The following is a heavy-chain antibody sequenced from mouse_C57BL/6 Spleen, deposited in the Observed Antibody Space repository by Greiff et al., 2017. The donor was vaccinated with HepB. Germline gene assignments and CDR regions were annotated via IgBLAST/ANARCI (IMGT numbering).Heavy chain of an antibody. CDR1: GYTFTGYW. CDR3: ARKDYDVRFAY. CDR2: ILPGSGST. Sequence: QVQLKESGAELMKPGASVKLSCKATGYTFTGYWIEWVKQRPGHGLEWIGEILPGSGSTNYNEKFKGKATFTADTSSNTAYMQLSSLTTEDSAIYYCARKDYDVRFAYWGQGTLVTVSA. J-gene: IGHJ3*01. V-gene: IGHV1-9*01. D-gene: IGHD2-4*01.